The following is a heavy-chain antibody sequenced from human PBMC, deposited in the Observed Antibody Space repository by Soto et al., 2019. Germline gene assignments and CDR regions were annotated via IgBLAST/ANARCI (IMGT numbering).Heavy chain of an antibody. D-gene: IGHD2-15*01. CDR1: GFSLSTSGVG. V-gene: IGHV2-5*01. CDR2: IYWYDDK. J-gene: IGHJ4*02. Sequence: QITLKESGPPLVKPTQTLTLTCTFSGFSLSTSGVGVGWIRQPPGKALEWLALIYWYDDKRYSPSLKSRLTITKDTSKNQVVLTMTNMDPVDTATYYCAHRLPLGRVAYFDYWGQGTLVTVSS. CDR3: AHRLPLGRVAYFDY.